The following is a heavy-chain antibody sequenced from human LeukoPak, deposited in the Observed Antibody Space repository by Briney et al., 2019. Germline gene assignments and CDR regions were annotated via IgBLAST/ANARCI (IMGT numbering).Heavy chain of an antibody. J-gene: IGHJ4*02. D-gene: IGHD7-27*01. V-gene: IGHV3-7*01. CDR2: IKQDGSEK. CDR3: ARDKWGLLAI. Sequence: GGSLRLSCAVSGFTFRSNGMHWVRQAPGKGLEWVANIKQDGSEKYYVDSVKGRFTISRDNAKNSLYLQMNSLRAEDTAVYYCARDKWGLLAIWGQGTLVTVSS. CDR1: GFTFRSNG.